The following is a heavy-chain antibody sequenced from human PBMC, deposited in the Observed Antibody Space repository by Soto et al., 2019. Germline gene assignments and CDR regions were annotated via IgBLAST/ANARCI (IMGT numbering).Heavy chain of an antibody. Sequence: SLRLSCAASGFTFDDYAMHWVRQAPGKGLEWVSGISWNSGSIGYADSVKGRFTISRDNAKNSLYLQMNSLRAEDTALYYCAKDATGDAAGWGQGTLVTVSS. CDR1: GFTFDDYA. CDR3: AKDATGDAAG. V-gene: IGHV3-9*01. J-gene: IGHJ4*02. D-gene: IGHD7-27*01. CDR2: ISWNSGSI.